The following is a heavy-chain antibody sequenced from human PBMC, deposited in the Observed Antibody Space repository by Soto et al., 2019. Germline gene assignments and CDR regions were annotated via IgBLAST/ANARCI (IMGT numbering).Heavy chain of an antibody. J-gene: IGHJ4*02. CDR1: VGTFSSYT. CDR3: AREYCSGGRCSRLSGYFDY. D-gene: IGHD2-15*01. Sequence: SVKVSCKASVGTFSSYTISWVRQAPGQGLEWMGRIIPILGIANYAQKFQGRVTITADKSTSTAYMELSSLRSEDTAVYYCAREYCSGGRCSRLSGYFDYCGQGTLVTVSS. V-gene: IGHV1-69*04. CDR2: IIPILGIA.